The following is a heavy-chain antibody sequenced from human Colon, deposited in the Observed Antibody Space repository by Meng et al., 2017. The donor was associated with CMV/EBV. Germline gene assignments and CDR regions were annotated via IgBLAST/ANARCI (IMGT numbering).Heavy chain of an antibody. CDR1: YA. Sequence: YAMHWVRQAPGQGLEWMGWINTNTGNPTYAQGFTGRFVFSLDTSVSTAYLQISSLKADDTAVYYCARGRLTADYWGQGTLVTVSS. CDR3: ARGRLTADY. CDR2: INTNTGNP. V-gene: IGHV7-4-1*02. D-gene: IGHD4/OR15-4a*01. J-gene: IGHJ4*02.